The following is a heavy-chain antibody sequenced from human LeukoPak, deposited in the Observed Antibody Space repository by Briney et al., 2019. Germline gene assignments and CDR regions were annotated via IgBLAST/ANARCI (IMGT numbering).Heavy chain of an antibody. D-gene: IGHD6-13*01. Sequence: PSETLSLTCTVSGGSISSSSYYWGWIRQPPGKGLEWIGSIYYSGSTYYNPSLKSRVTISVDTSKNQFSLKLSSVTAADTAVYYCARQRYSSSWYSDWYFDLWGRGTLVTVSS. CDR1: GGSISSSSYY. CDR3: ARQRYSSSWYSDWYFDL. CDR2: IYYSGST. V-gene: IGHV4-39*01. J-gene: IGHJ2*01.